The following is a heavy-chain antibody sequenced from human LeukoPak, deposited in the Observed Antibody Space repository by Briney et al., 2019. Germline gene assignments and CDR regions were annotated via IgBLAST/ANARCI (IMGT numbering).Heavy chain of an antibody. CDR2: ISWNSGSI. V-gene: IGHV3-9*01. J-gene: IGHJ3*02. D-gene: IGHD3-16*01. Sequence: GRSLRLSCAASGFTFDDYAMHWVRQAPGKGLEGVSGISWNSGSIVYADSVKGRFTISRDNAKNSLYLQMNSLRAEDTALYYCAKDMQGPLGDSAFDIWGQGTMVTVSS. CDR3: AKDMQGPLGDSAFDI. CDR1: GFTFDDYA.